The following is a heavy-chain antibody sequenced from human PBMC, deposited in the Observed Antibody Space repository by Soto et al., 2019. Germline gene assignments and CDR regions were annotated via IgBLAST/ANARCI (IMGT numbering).Heavy chain of an antibody. CDR1: GYSFTSYW. Sequence: GESLKISCNGSGYSFTSYWICWVRQMPWKGLEWMGIIYPGDSDTRYSPSFQGQVTISADKSISTAYLQWSSLKASDTAMYYCASVYYYDSSGYYSPYYFDYWGQGTLVTVSS. V-gene: IGHV5-51*01. D-gene: IGHD3-22*01. J-gene: IGHJ4*02. CDR2: IYPGDSDT. CDR3: ASVYYYDSSGYYSPYYFDY.